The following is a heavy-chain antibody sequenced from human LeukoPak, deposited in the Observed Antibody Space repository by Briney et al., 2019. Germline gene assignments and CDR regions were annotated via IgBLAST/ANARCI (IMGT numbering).Heavy chain of an antibody. J-gene: IGHJ4*02. CDR3: ARGDCSSTSCPWDY. CDR2: IIPIFGTS. V-gene: IGHV1-69*13. Sequence: SVKVSCKASGGTVSSYAISWVRQAPGQGLEWMGGIIPIFGTSNYAQRFQGRVTITADESTSTGYMELSSLRSEDTAVYYCARGDCSSTSCPWDYWGQGTLVTVSS. D-gene: IGHD2-2*01. CDR1: GGTVSSYA.